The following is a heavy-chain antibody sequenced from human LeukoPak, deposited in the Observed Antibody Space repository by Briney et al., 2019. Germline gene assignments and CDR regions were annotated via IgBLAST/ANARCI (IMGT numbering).Heavy chain of an antibody. V-gene: IGHV1-3*01. CDR3: ARFGVDYYDSSGLDY. CDR1: GYTFTSYA. Sequence: ASVKVSCKASGYTFTSYAMHWVRQAPGQRLEWMGWINAGNGNTKYSQKFQGRVTITRDTSASTAYMELSSLRSEDTAVYYCARFGVDYYDSSGLDYWGQGTLVTVSS. CDR2: INAGNGNT. J-gene: IGHJ4*02. D-gene: IGHD3-22*01.